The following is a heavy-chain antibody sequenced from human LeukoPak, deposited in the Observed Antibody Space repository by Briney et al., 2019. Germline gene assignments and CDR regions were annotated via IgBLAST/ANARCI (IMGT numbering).Heavy chain of an antibody. D-gene: IGHD6-19*01. CDR1: GFTFSSYA. V-gene: IGHV3-23*01. CDR3: AKDHLGIAVAGTGFDY. J-gene: IGHJ4*02. CDR2: ISGSGANT. Sequence: GGFLRLSCAASGFTFSSYAMSWVRQAPGKGPEWVSAISGSGANTYYADSVKGRFTISRDNSKDTLYLQMNSLRAEDTAIYYCAKDHLGIAVAGTGFDYWGQGTLVTVSS.